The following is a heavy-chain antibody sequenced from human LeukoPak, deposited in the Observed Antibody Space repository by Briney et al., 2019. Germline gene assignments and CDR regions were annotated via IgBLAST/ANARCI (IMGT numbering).Heavy chain of an antibody. D-gene: IGHD3-22*01. CDR2: ISSSSSTI. Sequence: GGSLRLSCAASGFTFSIYWMHWVRQAPGKGLEWVSYISSSSSTIYYADSVKGRFTISRDNAKNSLYLQMNSLRAEDTAVYYCARDIYYDSSGYYGSVYWGQGTLVTVSS. V-gene: IGHV3-48*04. J-gene: IGHJ4*02. CDR3: ARDIYYDSSGYYGSVY. CDR1: GFTFSIYW.